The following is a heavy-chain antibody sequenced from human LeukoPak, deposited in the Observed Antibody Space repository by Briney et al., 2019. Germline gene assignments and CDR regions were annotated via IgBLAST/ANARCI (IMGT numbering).Heavy chain of an antibody. Sequence: PGGSLRLSCAASGFTFSSYAMSWVRQAPGKGLQWVSTLSGSGRITYYAASVKGRFTISRDNSKNTLYLQMNSPRADDTAVYYCAKGPTVNSYGMDVWGQGTTVTVSS. J-gene: IGHJ6*02. CDR1: GFTFSSYA. CDR3: AKGPTVNSYGMDV. V-gene: IGHV3-23*01. CDR2: LSGSGRIT.